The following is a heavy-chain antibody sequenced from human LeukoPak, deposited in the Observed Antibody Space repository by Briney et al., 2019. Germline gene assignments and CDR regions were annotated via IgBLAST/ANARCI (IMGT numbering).Heavy chain of an antibody. CDR3: ASLLWFGDDAFDI. Sequence: GGSLRLSCAASGFTFSSYGMHWVRQAPGKGLEWVAVISYDGSNKHYADSVKGRFTISRDNSKNTLYLQMNSLRAEDTAVYYCASLLWFGDDAFDIWGQGTMVTVSS. CDR2: ISYDGSNK. J-gene: IGHJ3*02. D-gene: IGHD3-10*01. CDR1: GFTFSSYG. V-gene: IGHV3-30*03.